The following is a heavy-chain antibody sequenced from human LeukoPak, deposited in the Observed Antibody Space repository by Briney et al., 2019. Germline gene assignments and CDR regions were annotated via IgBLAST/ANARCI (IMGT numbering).Heavy chain of an antibody. Sequence: GGSLRLSCAASGFTFSSYGMRWVRQAPGKGLEWVAVIWYDGSNKYYADSVKGRFTISRDNSKNTLYLQMNSLRAEDTAVYYCARRLRWSGYLDYWGQGTLVTVSS. D-gene: IGHD2-8*01. J-gene: IGHJ4*02. V-gene: IGHV3-33*01. CDR1: GFTFSSYG. CDR3: ARRLRWSGYLDY. CDR2: IWYDGSNK.